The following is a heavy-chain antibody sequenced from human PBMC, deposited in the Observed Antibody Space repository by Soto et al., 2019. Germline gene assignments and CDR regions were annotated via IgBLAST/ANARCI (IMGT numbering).Heavy chain of an antibody. J-gene: IGHJ4*02. D-gene: IGHD3-9*01. CDR2: ISAYNGNT. V-gene: IGHV1-18*01. CDR1: GYTFTSYG. CDR3: ARVPPSDILTVYYNRGGGESDY. Sequence: GASVKVSCKASGYTFTSYGISWVRQAPGQGLEWMGWISAYNGNTNYAQKLQGRVTMTTDTSTSTAYMELRSLRSDDTAVYYCARVPPSDILTVYYNRGGGESDYWGQETLFTVS.